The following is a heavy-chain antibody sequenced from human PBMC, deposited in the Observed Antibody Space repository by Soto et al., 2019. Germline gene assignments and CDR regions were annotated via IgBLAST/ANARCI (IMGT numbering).Heavy chain of an antibody. CDR1: GYTFTTHA. J-gene: IGHJ6*02. D-gene: IGHD1-1*01. CDR3: ARGKGMEENYYYYGLDI. Sequence: SVKVSCKASGYTFTTHAMHWVRQAPGQSLEWMGWINGGTGQTKHSQRFQGRVNITRDTSASTAYMELSSLRSEDTAVYYCARGKGMEENYYYYGLDIWGQGTTVTVSS. V-gene: IGHV1-3*01. CDR2: INGGTGQT.